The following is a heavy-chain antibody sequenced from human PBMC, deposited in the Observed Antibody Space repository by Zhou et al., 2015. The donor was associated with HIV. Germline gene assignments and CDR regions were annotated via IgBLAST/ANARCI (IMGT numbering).Heavy chain of an antibody. V-gene: IGHV1-69*01. CDR3: ARDRTYPSSYGSYGDYRGAGMDV. J-gene: IGHJ6*02. CDR1: GGTFSSYA. Sequence: QVQLVQSGAEVKKPGSSVKVSCKASGGTFSSYAISWVRQAPGQGLEWMGGIIPIFGTANYAQKFQGRVTITADESTSTAYMELSSLRSEDTAVYYCARDRTYPSSYGSYGDYRGAGMDVWGQGTTVTVSS. CDR2: IIPIFGTA. D-gene: IGHD4-17*01.